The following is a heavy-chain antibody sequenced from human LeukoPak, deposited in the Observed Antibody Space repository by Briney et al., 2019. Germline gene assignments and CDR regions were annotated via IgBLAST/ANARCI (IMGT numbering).Heavy chain of an antibody. CDR2: IYYGGST. Sequence: PSQTLPLTCTVSGGSISSGDYYWSWIRQPPGKGLEWIGYIYYGGSTYYNPSLKSRVTISVDTSKNQFSLKLSSVTAADTVVYYCARAIGDNGFDYWGQGTLVTVSS. CDR1: GGSISSGDYY. D-gene: IGHD2-21*02. V-gene: IGHV4-30-4*08. J-gene: IGHJ4*02. CDR3: ARAIGDNGFDY.